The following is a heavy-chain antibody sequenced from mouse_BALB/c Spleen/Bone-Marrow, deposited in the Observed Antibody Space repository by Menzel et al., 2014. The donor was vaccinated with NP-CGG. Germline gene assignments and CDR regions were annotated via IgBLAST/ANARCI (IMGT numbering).Heavy chain of an antibody. D-gene: IGHD2-1*01. CDR1: GYSFTGHT. CDR3: AYGNFDY. CDR2: INPYNGET. J-gene: IGHJ2*01. V-gene: IGHV1-37*01. Sequence: EVQLQESGPELVKPGASMKISCKTSGYSFTGHTMNWVKQRHGTNLEWIGLINPYNGETSYNQNFKGKATLTVVKSSSTAYMELLSLTSEDSAVYFCAYGNFDYWGQGTTLTVSS.